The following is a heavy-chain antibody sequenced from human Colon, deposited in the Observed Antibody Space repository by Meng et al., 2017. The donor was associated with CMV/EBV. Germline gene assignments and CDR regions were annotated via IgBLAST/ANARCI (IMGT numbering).Heavy chain of an antibody. CDR1: GYTFTSYG. J-gene: IGHJ1*01. V-gene: IGHV1-69*05. CDR2: IIPIFGTA. Sequence: SVKVSCKASGYTFTSYGISWVRQAPGQGLEWMGGIIPIFGTANYAQKFQGRVTITTDESTSTAYMELSSLRSEDTAVYYCARGYCSSTSCYARAYFQHWGQGTLVTVSS. D-gene: IGHD2-2*01. CDR3: ARGYCSSTSCYARAYFQH.